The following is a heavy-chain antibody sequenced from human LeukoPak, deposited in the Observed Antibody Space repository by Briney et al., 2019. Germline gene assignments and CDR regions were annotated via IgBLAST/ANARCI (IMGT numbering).Heavy chain of an antibody. CDR1: GFTVSRNY. CDR2: IYSGGST. J-gene: IGHJ5*02. Sequence: GGSLRLSCAASGFTVSRNYMSWVRQAPGKGLEWVSEIYSGGSTYYAAPVKGRFTISRDNSKNTLYLQMNSLRAGDTAVYYCAKESWNDVWFDPWGQGTLVTVSS. CDR3: AKESWNDVWFDP. V-gene: IGHV3-53*05. D-gene: IGHD1-1*01.